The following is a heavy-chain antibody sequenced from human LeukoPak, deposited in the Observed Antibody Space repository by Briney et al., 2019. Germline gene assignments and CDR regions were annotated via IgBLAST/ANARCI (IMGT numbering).Heavy chain of an antibody. V-gene: IGHV3-21*01. Sequence: GGSLRLSCADSRFTFSSYSMNWVRQAPGEGLERGSSISSSSSYIYYADSVKGRFTISRDNAKNSLYLQMNSLRAEDTAVYHCARDAGITMVRGATMDVWGKGTTVTVPS. CDR2: ISSSSSYI. CDR1: RFTFSSYS. J-gene: IGHJ6*04. CDR3: ARDAGITMVRGATMDV. D-gene: IGHD3-10*01.